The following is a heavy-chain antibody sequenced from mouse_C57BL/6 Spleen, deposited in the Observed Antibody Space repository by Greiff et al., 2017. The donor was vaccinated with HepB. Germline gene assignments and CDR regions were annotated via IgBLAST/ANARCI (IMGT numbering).Heavy chain of an antibody. Sequence: QVHVKQSGAELVKPGASVKLSCKASGYTFTEYTIHWVKQRSGQGLEWIGWFYPGSGSIKYNEKFKDKATLTADKSSSTVYMELSRLTSEDSAVYFCARHEGYYYGSRNYAMDYWGQGTSVTVSS. CDR1: GYTFTEYT. D-gene: IGHD1-1*01. V-gene: IGHV1-62-2*01. CDR2: FYPGSGSI. J-gene: IGHJ4*01. CDR3: ARHEGYYYGSRNYAMDY.